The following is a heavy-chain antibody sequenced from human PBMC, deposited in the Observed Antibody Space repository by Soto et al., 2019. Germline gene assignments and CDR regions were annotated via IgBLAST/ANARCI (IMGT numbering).Heavy chain of an antibody. CDR1: GGSISNYY. CDR3: ARRWGRSFDY. V-gene: IGHV4-59*08. J-gene: IGHJ4*02. CDR2: IYYSGST. Sequence: SETLSLTCTVSGGSISNYYWSWIRQPPGKGLEWIGYIYYSGSTFYNPSLKSRVTISVDTSKNQFSLKLSSVTAADTAVYYCARRWGRSFDYWGQGTLVTVSS. D-gene: IGHD2-15*01.